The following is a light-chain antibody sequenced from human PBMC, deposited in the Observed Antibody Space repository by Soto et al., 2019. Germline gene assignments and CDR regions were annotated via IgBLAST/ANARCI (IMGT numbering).Light chain of an antibody. Sequence: EIVLTQSPATLSLSPGERATLSCRASQSVSSYLAWYQQKPGQAPRLLIHGASNRATGIPDRFSGSGSGTDFTLTITRLEPEDFAVYYCQQYGGSPRTFGQGTKVAIK. CDR2: GAS. CDR1: QSVSSY. V-gene: IGKV3-20*01. CDR3: QQYGGSPRT. J-gene: IGKJ1*01.